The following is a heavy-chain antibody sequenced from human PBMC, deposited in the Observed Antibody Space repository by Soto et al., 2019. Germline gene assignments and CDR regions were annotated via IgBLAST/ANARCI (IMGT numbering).Heavy chain of an antibody. J-gene: IGHJ5*02. D-gene: IGHD4-17*01. CDR3: ARDRATVTTGWFDP. V-gene: IGHV3-33*01. CDR1: GFTFSSYG. Sequence: QVQLVESGGGVVQPGRSLRLSCAASGFTFSSYGMHWVRQAPGKGLEWVAVIWYDGSNKYYADSVKGRFTTSRDNSKNTLYLQMNSLRAEDTAVYYCARDRATVTTGWFDPWGQGPLVTVSS. CDR2: IWYDGSNK.